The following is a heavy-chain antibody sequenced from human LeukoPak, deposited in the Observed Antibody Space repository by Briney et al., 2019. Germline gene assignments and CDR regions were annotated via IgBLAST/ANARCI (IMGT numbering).Heavy chain of an antibody. D-gene: IGHD1-26*01. CDR1: GYTFTSYY. V-gene: IGHV1-18*04. CDR2: ISAYNGNT. J-gene: IGHJ3*02. CDR3: ARDLISVKWELLKDAFGI. Sequence: VASVKVSCKASGYTFTSYYMRWVRQAPGQGLEWMGWISAYNGNTNYAQKLQGRVTMTTDTSTSTAYMELRSLRSDDTAVYYCARDLISVKWELLKDAFGIWGQGTMVTVSS.